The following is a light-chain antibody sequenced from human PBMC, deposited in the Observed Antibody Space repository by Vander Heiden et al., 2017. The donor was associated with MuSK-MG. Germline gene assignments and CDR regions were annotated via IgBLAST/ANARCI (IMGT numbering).Light chain of an antibody. CDR3: QSYHSRDHVV. CDR2: DTN. CDR1: SGGIASGY. Sequence: NVMLTQPHSVSESPGKTVTISCTRSSGGIASGYVQWFQQRPGSAPTNVIVDTNERPSAVPDRCSCSIDSSSTSASPTISRLTTEDDADYYGQSYHSRDHVVFGGGTTRTVL. V-gene: IGLV6-57*03. J-gene: IGLJ2*01.